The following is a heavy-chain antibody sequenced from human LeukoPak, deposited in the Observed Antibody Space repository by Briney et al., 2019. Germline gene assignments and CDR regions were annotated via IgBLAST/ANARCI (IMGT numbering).Heavy chain of an antibody. CDR3: TTRGEKATRPDYNGLDV. CDR1: GFSFSGSD. V-gene: IGHV3-73*01. D-gene: IGHD5-24*01. J-gene: IGHJ6*02. CDR2: IRSKVNGSAT. Sequence: PGGSLKLSCAASGFSFSGSDIHWVRQASGKGLQWFGRIRSKVNGSATAYAASVEGRITISRDDSKNTAYLQMNSLKTEDTAVYYCTTRGEKATRPDYNGLDVWGQGTTVTVSS.